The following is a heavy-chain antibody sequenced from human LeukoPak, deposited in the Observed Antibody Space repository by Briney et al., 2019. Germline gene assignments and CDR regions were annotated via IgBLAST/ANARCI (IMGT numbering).Heavy chain of an antibody. CDR3: AKTPLLWFGEFSGWFDP. D-gene: IGHD3-10*01. CDR2: ISGSGGST. V-gene: IGHV3-23*01. J-gene: IGHJ5*02. Sequence: PGGSLRLSCAASGFTFSSYAMSWVRQAPGKGLEWVSAISGSGGSTYYADSVKGRFTISRDNSKNTLYLQMNSLRAEDTAVYYCAKTPLLWFGEFSGWFDPWGQGTLVTVSS. CDR1: GFTFSSYA.